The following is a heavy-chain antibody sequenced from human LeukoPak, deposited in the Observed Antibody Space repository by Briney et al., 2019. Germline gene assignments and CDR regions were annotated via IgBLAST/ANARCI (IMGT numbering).Heavy chain of an antibody. J-gene: IGHJ4*02. Sequence: GGSLRLSCAASGFTFSSYAMSWVRQAPGKGLEWVSAISGSGGSTYYADSVKGWFTISRDNSKNTLYLQMNSLRAEDTAVYYCAKMAGRVPAAIPLDYWGQGTLVTVSS. CDR3: AKMAGRVPAAIPLDY. CDR2: ISGSGGST. CDR1: GFTFSSYA. D-gene: IGHD2-2*01. V-gene: IGHV3-23*01.